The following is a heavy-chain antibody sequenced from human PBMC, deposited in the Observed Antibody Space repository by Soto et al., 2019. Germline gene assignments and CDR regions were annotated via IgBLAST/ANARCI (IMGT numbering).Heavy chain of an antibody. CDR2: INSGSTSI. CDR1: GFIFSTYS. D-gene: IGHD6-13*01. V-gene: IGHV3-48*02. J-gene: IGHJ5*02. CDR3: ARLYSTSTVSRWSDP. Sequence: EVQLVESGGGLVQPGGSERLSCAVSGFIFSTYSMNWVRQAPGKGLEWISFINSGSTSIYYADSVRGRFTISRDNAANSLFLQMNSLRDEDTAVYYCARLYSTSTVSRWSDPWGQGTLVTVSS.